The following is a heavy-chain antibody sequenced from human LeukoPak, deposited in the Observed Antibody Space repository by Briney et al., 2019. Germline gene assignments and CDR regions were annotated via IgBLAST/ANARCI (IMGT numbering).Heavy chain of an antibody. V-gene: IGHV1-2*02. J-gene: IGHJ3*02. Sequence: GASVKVSCKASGYTFSGYYLQWVRQAPGQGLEWMGWINPNSGGTNYAQKFQGRVTMTRDTSISTAYMELSRLRSDDTAVYYCARDLRYCSSTSCYPFHDAFDIWGQGTMVTVSS. CDR3: ARDLRYCSSTSCYPFHDAFDI. D-gene: IGHD2-2*01. CDR2: INPNSGGT. CDR1: GYTFSGYY.